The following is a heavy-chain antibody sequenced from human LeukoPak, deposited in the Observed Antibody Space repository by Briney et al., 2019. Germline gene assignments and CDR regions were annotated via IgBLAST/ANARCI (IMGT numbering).Heavy chain of an antibody. V-gene: IGHV4-39*07. D-gene: IGHD3-10*01. Sequence: SETLSLTCTVSGASVSNNNYYWGWIRQPPGKGLEWIASIYYSGSTYYNPSLKSRVTISVDTSKNHLSLILSSVTAADTAVYYCARGGYYGSGNDFRFDPWGQGTLVTVSS. CDR2: IYYSGST. J-gene: IGHJ5*02. CDR1: GASVSNNNYY. CDR3: ARGGYYGSGNDFRFDP.